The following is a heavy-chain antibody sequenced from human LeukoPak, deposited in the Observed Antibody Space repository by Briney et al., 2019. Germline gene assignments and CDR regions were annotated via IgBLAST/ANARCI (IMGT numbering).Heavy chain of an antibody. V-gene: IGHV3-9*01. CDR3: AKNGNEYSSSSSPSLDS. CDR1: GFIFDDYA. D-gene: IGHD6-6*01. Sequence: QAGGSLRLSCAVSGFIFDDYAMHWVRHAPGKGLEWVPGITWGRDNLAYAASVKGRFTISRDNSKNTLYLQMNRLRAEDSAVYYCAKNGNEYSSSSSPSLDSWGQGTLVTVSS. J-gene: IGHJ4*02. CDR2: ITWGRDNL.